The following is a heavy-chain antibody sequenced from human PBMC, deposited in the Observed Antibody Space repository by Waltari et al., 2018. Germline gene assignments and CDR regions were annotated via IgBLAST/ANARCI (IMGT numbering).Heavy chain of an antibody. CDR3: ARGGSGSYSTWFDP. D-gene: IGHD1-26*01. CDR2: IYYSGST. V-gene: IGHV4-39*07. CDR1: GGSISSSSYY. J-gene: IGHJ5*02. Sequence: QLQLQESGPGLVKPSETLSLTCTVSGGSISSSSYYWGWIRQPPGKGLEWIGSIYYSGSTYYNPSLKSRVTISVDTSKNSLYLQMNSLRAEDTAVYYCARGGSGSYSTWFDPWGQGTLVTVSS.